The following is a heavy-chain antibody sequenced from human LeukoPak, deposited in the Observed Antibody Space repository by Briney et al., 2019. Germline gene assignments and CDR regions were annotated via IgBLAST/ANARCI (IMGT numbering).Heavy chain of an antibody. CDR2: IIPIFGTA. CDR1: GGTFSSYA. D-gene: IGHD3-22*01. J-gene: IGHJ6*03. CDR3: ARDLGSSGYYDYYYYYYMDV. Sequence: SVKVSCKASGGTFSSYAISWVRQAPGQGLEWMGGIIPIFGTANYAQKFQGRVTITADESTSTAYMELRSLRSDDTAVYYCARDLGSSGYYDYYYYYYMDVWGKGTTVTVSS. V-gene: IGHV1-69*13.